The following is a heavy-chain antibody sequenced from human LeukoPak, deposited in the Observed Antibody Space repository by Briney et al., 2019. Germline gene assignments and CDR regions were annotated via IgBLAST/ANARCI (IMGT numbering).Heavy chain of an antibody. CDR2: LSHSGSS. J-gene: IGHJ3*02. CDR1: GGSISSYY. D-gene: IGHD2-2*01. Sequence: PSETLSLTCTVSGGSISSYYWSWIRQPPGKGLEWIGYLSHSGSSDSNPSLKSRVTILVDTSKNQSSLKLTSVTAADTAVYYCARARYANAWYAFDIWGQGTMVTVSS. CDR3: ARARYANAWYAFDI. V-gene: IGHV4-59*01.